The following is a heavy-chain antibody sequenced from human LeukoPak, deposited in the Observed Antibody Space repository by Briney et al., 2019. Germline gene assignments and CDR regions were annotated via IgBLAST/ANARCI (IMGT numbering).Heavy chain of an antibody. CDR3: ARKPYTAIDY. CDR2: INHSGST. CDR1: GGSFGGSN. Sequence: PSETLSLTCAVYGGSFGGSNWGGIPSPPGRGLEWIGEINHSGSTNYNPSLKSRVTISVDTSKNQFSLKLSSVTAADTAVYYCARKPYTAIDYWGQGTLVTVSS. V-gene: IGHV4-34*01. J-gene: IGHJ4*02. D-gene: IGHD5-18*01.